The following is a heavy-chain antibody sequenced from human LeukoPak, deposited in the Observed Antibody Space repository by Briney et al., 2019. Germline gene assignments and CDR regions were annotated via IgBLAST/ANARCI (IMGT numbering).Heavy chain of an antibody. D-gene: IGHD6-13*01. CDR2: IDPYSGGT. J-gene: IGHJ4*02. CDR1: GYIFTDYY. Sequence: ASVKVSCKASGYIFTDYYVHWVRRAPGQQLEWMGRIDPYSGGTNYVQKFQGRVTMTRDTSISTAYMELSGLRSDDTAVYYCARSAPPIATAGVTGGYYFDSWGQGTLVTVSS. V-gene: IGHV1-2*06. CDR3: ARSAPPIATAGVTGGYYFDS.